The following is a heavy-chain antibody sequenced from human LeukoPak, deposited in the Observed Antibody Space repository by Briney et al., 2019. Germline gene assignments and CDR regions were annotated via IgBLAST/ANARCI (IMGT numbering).Heavy chain of an antibody. J-gene: IGHJ3*02. D-gene: IGHD4-17*01. CDR1: VFSFTDYA. CDR3: AHRGILPTEALDI. V-gene: IGHV3-23*01. CDR2: VSGSGGST. Sequence: PGGSLRLSCAASVFSFTDYAMSWVPQAPGKGLEWVSAVSGSGGSTYYADSVEGRFTISRDNSKNTLYLQMNSLRAEDTAVYYCAHRGILPTEALDIWGQGTMVTVSS.